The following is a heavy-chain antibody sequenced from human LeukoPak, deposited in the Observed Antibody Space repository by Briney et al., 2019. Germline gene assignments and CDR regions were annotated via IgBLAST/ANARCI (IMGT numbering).Heavy chain of an antibody. D-gene: IGHD3-16*01. CDR1: GFTFSDYY. Sequence: PGGSLRLSCAASGFTFSDYYMSWIRQAPGKGLEGVSYISSSGSTIYYADSVKGRFTISRDNAKNSLYLQMNSLRAEDTAVYYCARNGGSFLTNWFDPWGQGTLVTVSS. V-gene: IGHV3-11*04. J-gene: IGHJ5*02. CDR3: ARNGGSFLTNWFDP. CDR2: ISSSGSTI.